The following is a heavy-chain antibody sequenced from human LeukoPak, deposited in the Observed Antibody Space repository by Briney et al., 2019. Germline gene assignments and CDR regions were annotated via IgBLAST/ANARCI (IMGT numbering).Heavy chain of an antibody. J-gene: IGHJ4*02. Sequence: PSETLSLTCAVYGGSFSGYYWSWIRQPPGKGLEWIGEINHSGNTNYNPSLKSRVTISVDTSKNQFSLKLSSVTAADTAVYYCARFRSTDCSGGSCYVDATGPDYWGQGTLVTVSS. CDR1: GGSFSGYY. CDR3: ARFRSTDCSGGSCYVDATGPDY. D-gene: IGHD2-15*01. CDR2: INHSGNT. V-gene: IGHV4-34*01.